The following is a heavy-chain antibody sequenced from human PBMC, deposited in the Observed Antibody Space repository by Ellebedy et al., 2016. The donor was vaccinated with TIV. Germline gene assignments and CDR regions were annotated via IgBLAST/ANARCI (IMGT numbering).Heavy chain of an antibody. V-gene: IGHV4-31*03. Sequence: SETLSLTXTVSGGSISSSSYYWGWIRQPPGKGLEWIGYIYYSGSTYYNPSLKSRVTISVDTSKNQFSLKLSSVTAADTAVYYCARAQGADDYAAFDIWGQGTMVTVSS. J-gene: IGHJ3*02. CDR1: GGSISSSSYY. CDR3: ARAQGADDYAAFDI. D-gene: IGHD4-17*01. CDR2: IYYSGST.